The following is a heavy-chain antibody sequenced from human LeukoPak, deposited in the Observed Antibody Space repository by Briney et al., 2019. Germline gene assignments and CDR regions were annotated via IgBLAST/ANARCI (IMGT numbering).Heavy chain of an antibody. CDR3: ARSLDFYYYYGMDV. D-gene: IGHD3/OR15-3a*01. CDR2: ISYDGSNK. V-gene: IGHV3-30-3*01. Sequence: PGGSLRLSCAASGFTFSSYAMHRARQAPGKGLEWVAVISYDGSNKYYADSVKGRFTISRDNSKNTLYLQMNSLRAEDTAVYYCARSLDFYYYYGMDVWGQGTAVTVSS. CDR1: GFTFSSYA. J-gene: IGHJ6*02.